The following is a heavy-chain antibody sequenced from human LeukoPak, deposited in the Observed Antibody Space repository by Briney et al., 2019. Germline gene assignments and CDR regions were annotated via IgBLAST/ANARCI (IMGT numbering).Heavy chain of an antibody. CDR2: ISSTGKTI. CDR1: GFTFSDYY. Sequence: GGSLRLSCAASGFTFSDYYMSWIRQGPGKGLEWVSYISSTGKTIYYADSVKGRFIISRDNAKNSLYLQMNSLRAEDTAVYYCARDPMGYSNGWYGYWGQGTLVTVSS. CDR3: ARDPMGYSNGWYGY. V-gene: IGHV3-11*01. D-gene: IGHD6-19*01. J-gene: IGHJ4*02.